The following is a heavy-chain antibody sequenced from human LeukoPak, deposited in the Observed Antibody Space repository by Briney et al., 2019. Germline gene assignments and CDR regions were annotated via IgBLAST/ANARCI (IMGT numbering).Heavy chain of an antibody. D-gene: IGHD1-26*01. CDR1: GFTLSSYA. CDR3: ARQSTPHGNFDY. J-gene: IGHJ4*02. V-gene: IGHV3-13*01. Sequence: PGGSLRLSCAASGFTLSSYAMHWVHQPAGKGLEWVSAIGTAGDTFYPGSVKGRFTISRENAKKSLFLQMNSLRVEDTAVYYCARQSTPHGNFDYWGQGTLVTVSS. CDR2: IGTAGDT.